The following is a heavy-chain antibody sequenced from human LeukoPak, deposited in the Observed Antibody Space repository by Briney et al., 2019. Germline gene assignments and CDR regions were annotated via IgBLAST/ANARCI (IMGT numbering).Heavy chain of an antibody. Sequence: GESLKIPCKAPGDRFTSFWVAWVRPKPGKGLGWMGIIFPGDSDTRYSPSFEGQVSISVDRSTTTAYLHWSSLKASDTAIYYCARRPLLSPNYFDPWGQGTLVTVSP. CDR2: IFPGDSDT. J-gene: IGHJ5*02. V-gene: IGHV5-51*01. CDR1: GDRFTSFW. CDR3: ARRPLLSPNYFDP. D-gene: IGHD1-7*01.